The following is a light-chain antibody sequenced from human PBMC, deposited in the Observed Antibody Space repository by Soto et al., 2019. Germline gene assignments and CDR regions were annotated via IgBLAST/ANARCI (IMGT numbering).Light chain of an antibody. J-gene: IGLJ2*01. CDR3: GTWDSGLSVVV. Sequence: QSALTQPPSVSAAPGQNVTISCSGSTSNLGSNYVSWYQQFPDTAPKLLIYDIDKRPSGIPDRFSGSKSGTSATLGITGLQTGDEADYYCGTWDSGLSVVVFGGGTKLTVL. CDR2: DID. V-gene: IGLV1-51*01. CDR1: TSNLGSNY.